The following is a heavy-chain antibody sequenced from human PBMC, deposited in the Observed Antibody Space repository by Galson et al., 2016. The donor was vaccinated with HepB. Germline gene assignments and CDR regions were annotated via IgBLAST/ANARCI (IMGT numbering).Heavy chain of an antibody. CDR2: ISRSGDSI. CDR1: GFTFTKYA. D-gene: IGHD3-22*01. J-gene: IGHJ4*02. CDR3: ARDVLSDSSARLGY. V-gene: IGHV3-23*01. Sequence: SLRLSCAASGFTFTKYAMNWVRQAPGKGLEWVSGISRSGDSIHYADSVKGRFTISRDNAENLLYLQMNSLRAEDTAGYYCARDVLSDSSARLGYWGQGTLVTVSS.